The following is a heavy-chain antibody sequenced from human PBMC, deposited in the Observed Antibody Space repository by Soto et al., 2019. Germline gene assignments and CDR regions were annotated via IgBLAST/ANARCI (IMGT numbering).Heavy chain of an antibody. D-gene: IGHD4-17*01. CDR2: IKRDGSEK. J-gene: IGHJ4*02. V-gene: IGHV3-7*03. CDR1: GFMFGSYW. Sequence: GGSLRLSCTASGFMFGSYWMTWVRHVPGKGLQWVANIKRDGSEKYYVDFVKGRFTISRDNADNSVFLDMNNLRVDDTATYYCARVRATDYEIDYWGQGALVTAPQ. CDR3: ARVRATDYEIDY.